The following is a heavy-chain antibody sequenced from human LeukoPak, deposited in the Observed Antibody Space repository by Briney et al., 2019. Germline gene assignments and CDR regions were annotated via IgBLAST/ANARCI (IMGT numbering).Heavy chain of an antibody. V-gene: IGHV3-13*01. Sequence: GAPRLSCAASGFTFSSYDMHWVRQATGKGLEWVSAIGTAGDTYYPGSVKGRFTISRENAKNSLYLQMNSLRAGDTAVYYCARGKYSYGGSFDYWGQGTLVTVSS. CDR3: ARGKYSYGGSFDY. CDR1: GFTFSSYD. D-gene: IGHD5-18*01. CDR2: IGTAGDT. J-gene: IGHJ4*02.